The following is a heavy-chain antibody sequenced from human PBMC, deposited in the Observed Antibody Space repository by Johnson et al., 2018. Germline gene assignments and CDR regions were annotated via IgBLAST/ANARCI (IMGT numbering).Heavy chain of an antibody. CDR2: ISGSGGGT. V-gene: IGHV3-23*04. J-gene: IGHJ3*02. CDR3: AKDRSSEWLNAFDI. Sequence: VQLVQSGGGLVQXGGSLRLXCAASGFTFSSHAMSWVRQAPGKGLEWVSAISGSGGGTYYADSVKGRFTISRDNSKNTRYLQMNSLRADDTAVYYCAKDRSSEWLNAFDIWGQGTMVTVSS. D-gene: IGHD3-3*01. CDR1: GFTFSSHA.